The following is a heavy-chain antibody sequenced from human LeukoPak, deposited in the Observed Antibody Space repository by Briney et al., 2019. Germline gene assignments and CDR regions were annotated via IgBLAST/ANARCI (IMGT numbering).Heavy chain of an antibody. J-gene: IGHJ6*03. V-gene: IGHV3-23*01. D-gene: IGHD3-10*01. CDR2: ISGTGVRT. CDR1: GFTFSSYS. CDR3: TKGELWPDYYMAV. Sequence: GGSLRLSCAASGFTFSSYSMTWVRQAPGKGLEWISTISGTGVRTYYADSVQGRFTVSRDNSNNTVYLQMNSLRVEDTAVYYCTKGELWPDYYMAVWGKGTTVTVSS.